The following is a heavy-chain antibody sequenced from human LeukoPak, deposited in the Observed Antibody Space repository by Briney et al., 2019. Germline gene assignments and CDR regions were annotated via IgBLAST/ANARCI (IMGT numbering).Heavy chain of an antibody. CDR1: GITFSSYD. CDR3: AKDARTDDCSGGSCYRIDWFDP. J-gene: IGHJ5*02. V-gene: IGHV3-23*01. CDR2: ISGSGGNT. D-gene: IGHD2-15*01. Sequence: GGSLRLSCAASGITFSSYDMSWVRQAPGKGLEWVSDISGSGGNTYYADSVKGRFTISRDNSKNTLYLQMNSLRAEDTAVYYCAKDARTDDCSGGSCYRIDWFDPWGQGTLVTVSS.